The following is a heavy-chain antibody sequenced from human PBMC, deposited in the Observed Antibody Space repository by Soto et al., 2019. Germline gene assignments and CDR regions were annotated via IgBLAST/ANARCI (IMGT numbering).Heavy chain of an antibody. V-gene: IGHV3-15*07. CDR3: TTRWGI. CDR1: GFSFTNAW. J-gene: IGHJ3*02. D-gene: IGHD7-27*01. CDR2: VKRKSDGGTT. Sequence: GGSLRLSCAASGFSFTNAWMNWVRQAPGKGLEWVGRVKRKSDGGTTDYTAPVKGRFTISRDDSENMLTLQMNSLRTEDTAVYYCTTRWGIWGQGTMVTVSS.